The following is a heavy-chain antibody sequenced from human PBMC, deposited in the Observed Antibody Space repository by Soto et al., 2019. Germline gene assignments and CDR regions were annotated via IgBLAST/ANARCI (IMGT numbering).Heavy chain of an antibody. CDR1: GGSISRGGYS. CDR3: GRVPDR. Sequence: PSETLSLTCAVSGGSISRGGYSWSWIRQPPGKGLEWIGYIYHSGSTYYNPSLKSRVTISVDRSKNQFSLKLSSVTAADTAVYYCGRVPDRWGQGTLVTVSA. V-gene: IGHV4-30-2*01. CDR2: IYHSGST. J-gene: IGHJ5*02. D-gene: IGHD2-2*01.